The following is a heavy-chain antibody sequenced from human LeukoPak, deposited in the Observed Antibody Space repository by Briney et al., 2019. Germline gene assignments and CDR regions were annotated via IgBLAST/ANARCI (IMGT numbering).Heavy chain of an antibody. CDR3: ARGRSTGYPYYFEY. CDR2: MNPNSGST. J-gene: IGHJ4*02. CDR1: GYTFTSYD. V-gene: IGHV1-8*03. D-gene: IGHD5-12*01. Sequence: ASVKVSCKASGYTFTSYDINWVRQATGQGLEWMGWMNPNSGSTGYAQKFQGRVTITRTTSISTAYMELSGLRSEDTAVYYCARGRSTGYPYYFEYWGQGTLVTVSS.